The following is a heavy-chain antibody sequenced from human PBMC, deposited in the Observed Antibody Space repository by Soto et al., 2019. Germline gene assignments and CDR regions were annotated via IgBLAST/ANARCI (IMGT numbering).Heavy chain of an antibody. V-gene: IGHV1-69*01. D-gene: IGHD3-3*01. Sequence: QGLEWMGGIIPIFGTANYAQKFQGRVTITADESTSTAYMELSSLRSEDTVVYYCARIFPEGYGMDVRGQGTTVTVSS. CDR3: ARIFPEGYGMDV. CDR2: IIPIFGTA. J-gene: IGHJ6*02.